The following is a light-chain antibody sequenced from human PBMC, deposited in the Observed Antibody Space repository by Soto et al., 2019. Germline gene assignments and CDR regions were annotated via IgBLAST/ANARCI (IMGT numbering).Light chain of an antibody. Sequence: QSVLTQPPSASGSPGQSVTISCTGTSSDVGAYKYVSWYQQHPGKAPKVMIYEVSKRPSGVPDRFSGSKSGNTASLTVSGLQAEDEADYYCYSSAGSTHVFGTGTKVTVL. J-gene: IGLJ1*01. V-gene: IGLV2-8*01. CDR3: YSSAGSTHV. CDR1: SSDVGAYKY. CDR2: EVS.